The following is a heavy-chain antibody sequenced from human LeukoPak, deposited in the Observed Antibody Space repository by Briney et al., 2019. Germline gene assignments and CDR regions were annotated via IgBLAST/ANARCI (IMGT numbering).Heavy chain of an antibody. CDR2: ISGSGGST. J-gene: IGHJ6*03. V-gene: IGHV3-23*01. CDR3: AKGYYYDSSGYYSYYYYMDV. D-gene: IGHD3-22*01. Sequence: PGGSLRLSCAASGFTFSSYAMSWVRQAPGKGLEWVSAISGSGGSTYYADSVKGRFTISRDNSKNTLYLQMNSLRAEDTAVYYCAKGYYYDSSGYYSYYYYMDVWGKGTTVTVSS. CDR1: GFTFSSYA.